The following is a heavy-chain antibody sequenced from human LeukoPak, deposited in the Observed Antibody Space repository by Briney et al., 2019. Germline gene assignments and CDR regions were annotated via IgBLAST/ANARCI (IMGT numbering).Heavy chain of an antibody. J-gene: IGHJ5*02. CDR1: GFTVSSYS. CDR3: ARDLTTYYDFWSGYPYNWFDP. D-gene: IGHD3-3*01. V-gene: IGHV3-21*01. CDR2: ISSNSSYI. Sequence: GRSLRLSCAASGFTVSSYSMSSARHAPGKGLEWVSSISSNSSYIYYADSVKGRFTISSDNAQNSLYLQMNSLRAEDTAVYYCARDLTTYYDFWSGYPYNWFDPWGQGTLVTVSS.